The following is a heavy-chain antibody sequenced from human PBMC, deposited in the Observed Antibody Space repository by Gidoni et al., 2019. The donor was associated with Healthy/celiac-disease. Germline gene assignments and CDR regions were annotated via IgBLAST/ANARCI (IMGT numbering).Heavy chain of an antibody. Sequence: QVQLVQSGAEVKKPGSSVKVSCKASGGTYSSYTISWVRQAPGQGLGWMGRIIPILDIANYARKFQGRVTITANKSTSTAYMELSSLRSEDTAVYYCARTARGMDVWGQGTTVTVSS. CDR1: GGTYSSYT. CDR3: ARTARGMDV. CDR2: IIPILDIA. V-gene: IGHV1-69*02. J-gene: IGHJ6*02.